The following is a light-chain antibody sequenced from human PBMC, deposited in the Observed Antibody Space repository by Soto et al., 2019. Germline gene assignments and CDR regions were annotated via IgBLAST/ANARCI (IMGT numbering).Light chain of an antibody. J-gene: IGKJ1*01. CDR3: LQDYNYPRT. CDR2: AAS. V-gene: IGKV1-6*01. CDR1: QTISSW. Sequence: IQMTQSPSTLSGSVGDRVTITCRASQTISSWLAWYQVKPGKAPKLLIYAASTLQSGVPSRFSGSASGTDFTLTISSLQPEDFATYYCLQDYNYPRTFGQGTKVDIK.